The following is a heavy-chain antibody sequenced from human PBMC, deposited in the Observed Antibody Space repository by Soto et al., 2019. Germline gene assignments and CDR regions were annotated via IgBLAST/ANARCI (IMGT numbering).Heavy chain of an antibody. D-gene: IGHD2-2*01. Sequence: QVQLVQSGAEVKKPGSSVKVSCKASGGTFSSYAISWVRQAPGQGLEWMGGIIPIFGTANYAQKFQGRVTITADESTSTAYMELSSLRSEDTAVYYCARGGCSSTSCYGTRYGMDVWGPGTTVTVSS. CDR3: ARGGCSSTSCYGTRYGMDV. V-gene: IGHV1-69*01. J-gene: IGHJ6*02. CDR2: IIPIFGTA. CDR1: GGTFSSYA.